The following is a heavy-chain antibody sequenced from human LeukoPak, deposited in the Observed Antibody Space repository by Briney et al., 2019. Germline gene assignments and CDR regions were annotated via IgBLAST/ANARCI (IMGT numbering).Heavy chain of an antibody. J-gene: IGHJ6*03. CDR2: MNPNSGNT. CDR3: ARGDSADYYMDV. CDR1: GYTFTSYD. D-gene: IGHD3-10*01. V-gene: IGHV1-8*01. Sequence: ASVKVSCKASGYTFTSYDINWVRQATGQGLEWMGWMNPNSGNTGFAQKFQGRVTMTRNTSISTAYMELSSLRSEDTAVYYCARGDSADYYMDVWGKGTTVTVSS.